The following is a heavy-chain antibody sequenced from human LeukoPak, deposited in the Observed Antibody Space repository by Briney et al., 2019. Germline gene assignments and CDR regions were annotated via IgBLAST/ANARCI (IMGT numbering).Heavy chain of an antibody. CDR2: INHSGST. D-gene: IGHD3-10*01. Sequence: SETLSLTCAVYGGSFSGYYWSWIRQPPGKGLEWIGEINHSGSTDYNPSLKSRVTISVDTSKNQFSLKLSSVTAADTAVYYCARGYGSGTDYWGQGTLVTVSS. J-gene: IGHJ4*02. CDR1: GGSFSGYY. CDR3: ARGYGSGTDY. V-gene: IGHV4-34*01.